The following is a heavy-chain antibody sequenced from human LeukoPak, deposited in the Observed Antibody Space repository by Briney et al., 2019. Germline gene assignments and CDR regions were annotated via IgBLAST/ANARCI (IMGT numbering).Heavy chain of an antibody. J-gene: IGHJ4*02. CDR2: ISGSGGST. V-gene: IGHV3-23*01. CDR3: AREEITFGGVIVTPQIDY. Sequence: GGSLRLSCSASGFTFSSYAMSWVRQAPGKGLEGVSVISGSGGSTYYADSVKGRFTISRDNSKNTLYLQMNSLRAEDTAVYYCAREEITFGGVIVTPQIDYWGQGTLVTVSS. CDR1: GFTFSSYA. D-gene: IGHD3-16*02.